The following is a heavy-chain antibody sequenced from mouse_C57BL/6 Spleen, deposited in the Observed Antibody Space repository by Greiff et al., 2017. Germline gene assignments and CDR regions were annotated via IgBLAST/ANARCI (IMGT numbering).Heavy chain of an antibody. Sequence: EVQLQQSGPELVKPGASVKISCKASGYSFTGYYMNWVKQSPEKSLEWIGEINPSTGGTTYNQKFKAKATLTVDKSSSTAYMQLKSQTSEDSAVYYCARWGSSYGFAYWGQGTLVTVSA. CDR3: ARWGSSYGFAY. CDR1: GYSFTGYY. J-gene: IGHJ3*01. D-gene: IGHD1-1*01. V-gene: IGHV1-42*01. CDR2: INPSTGGT.